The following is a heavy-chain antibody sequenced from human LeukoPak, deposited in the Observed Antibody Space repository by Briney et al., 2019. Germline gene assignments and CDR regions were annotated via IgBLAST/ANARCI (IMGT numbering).Heavy chain of an antibody. V-gene: IGHV3-48*01. CDR2: ISSSSSTI. CDR1: GFTFSSYS. D-gene: IGHD5-12*01. Sequence: GGSLRLSCAASGFTFSSYSMNWVRQAPGKGLEWVSYISSSSSTIYYADSVKGRFTISRDNAKNSLYLQMNSLRAEDTAVYYCARDGKPDIVATIGYFDYWGQRTLVTVSS. J-gene: IGHJ4*02. CDR3: ARDGKPDIVATIGYFDY.